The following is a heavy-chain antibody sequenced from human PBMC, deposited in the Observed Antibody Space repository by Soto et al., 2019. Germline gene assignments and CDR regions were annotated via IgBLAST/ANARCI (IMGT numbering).Heavy chain of an antibody. D-gene: IGHD3-9*01. V-gene: IGHV1-69*13. CDR3: ARAPAHYDILTGYYTYGMDV. Sequence: RASVKVSCKASGGTFSSYAISWVRQAPGQGLEWMGGIIPIFGTANYAQKFQGRVTITADESTSTAYMELSSLRSEDTAVYYCARAPAHYDILTGYYTYGMDVWGQGTTVTVSS. J-gene: IGHJ6*02. CDR2: IIPIFGTA. CDR1: GGTFSSYA.